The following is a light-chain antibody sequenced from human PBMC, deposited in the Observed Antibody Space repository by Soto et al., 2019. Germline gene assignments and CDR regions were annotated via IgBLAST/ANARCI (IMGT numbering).Light chain of an antibody. V-gene: IGKV3D-15*01. Sequence: EAVVTQSPSTLSVSPGARPTLSCRASQSVSSNLSWYQQKPRQAPPLLLYGASTRATGIPPRFSGSGSGTDFTLTISSLQPEDYAVYYCHQRQYWPPITFGQGTQRDIK. CDR1: QSVSSN. CDR3: HQRQYWPPIT. J-gene: IGKJ5*01. CDR2: GAS.